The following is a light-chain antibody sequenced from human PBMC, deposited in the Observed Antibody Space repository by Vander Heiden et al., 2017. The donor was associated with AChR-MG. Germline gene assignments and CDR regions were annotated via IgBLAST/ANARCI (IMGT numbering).Light chain of an antibody. CDR1: QSLLDSDDGNTY. V-gene: IGKV2-40*01. CDR3: MQRIEFPYT. Sequence: DIVMTQTPLSLPVTPGEPASISCRSSQSLLDSDDGNTYLDWYLQKPGQSPQLLIYTISYRASGVPDRFSGSGSGTDFTLKISRVEAEDVGVYYCMQRIEFPYTLGQGTKVKIK. J-gene: IGKJ1*01. CDR2: TIS.